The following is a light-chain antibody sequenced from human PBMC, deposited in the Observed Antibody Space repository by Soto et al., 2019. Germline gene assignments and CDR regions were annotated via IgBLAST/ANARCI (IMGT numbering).Light chain of an antibody. J-gene: IGLJ2*01. CDR3: QVWDGDSDHVV. CDR2: YDR. Sequence: SYELTQPPSVSVAPGETATIACGADNIESKSVHWYQQKPGQAPLLVIYYDRDRPSGIPERFSGSNSGDTATLTISWVEAGDEADYYCQVWDGDSDHVVFGGGTKVTVL. V-gene: IGLV3-21*04. CDR1: NIESKS.